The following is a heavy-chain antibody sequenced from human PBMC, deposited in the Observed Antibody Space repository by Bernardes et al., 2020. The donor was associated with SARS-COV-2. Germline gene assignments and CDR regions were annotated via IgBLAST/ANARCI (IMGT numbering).Heavy chain of an antibody. J-gene: IGHJ6*02. Sequence: SETLSLTCSVYGDSIRTSDYYWGWIRRPPGKGLEWIGSRYRDGSTYYDPSLKSRVTISADTSKNQFSLKLTSVTSTDTAVYFCARHVYSYDITGGMDVWGQGTTVTVSS. CDR1: GDSIRTSDYY. V-gene: IGHV4-39*01. CDR3: ARHVYSYDITGGMDV. D-gene: IGHD3-9*01. CDR2: RYRDGST.